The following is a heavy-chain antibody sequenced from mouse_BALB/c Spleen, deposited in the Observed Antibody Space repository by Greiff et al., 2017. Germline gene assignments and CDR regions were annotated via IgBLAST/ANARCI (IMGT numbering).Heavy chain of an antibody. J-gene: IGHJ4*01. V-gene: IGHV5-6-5*01. CDR1: GFTFSSYA. D-gene: IGHD2-1*01. CDR3: AREGNSYAMDY. Sequence: DVMLVESGGGLVKPGGSLKLSCAASGFTFSSYAMSWVRQTPEKRLEWVASISSGGSTYYPDSVKGRFTISRDNARNILYLQMSSLRSEDTAMYYCAREGNSYAMDYWGQGTSVTVSS. CDR2: ISSGGST.